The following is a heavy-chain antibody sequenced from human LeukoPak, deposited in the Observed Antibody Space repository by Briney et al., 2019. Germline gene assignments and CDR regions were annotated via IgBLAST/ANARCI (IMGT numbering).Heavy chain of an antibody. Sequence: GGSLRLSCAASGFTFSSYAMSWVRQAPGKGPEWVSAISGSGGSTYYADSVKGRFTISRDNSKNTLYLQMNSLRAEDTAVYYCARDTAVVVPAAPKGSNWFDPWGQGTLVTVSS. D-gene: IGHD2-2*01. CDR1: GFTFSSYA. J-gene: IGHJ5*02. V-gene: IGHV3-23*01. CDR2: ISGSGGST. CDR3: ARDTAVVVPAAPKGSNWFDP.